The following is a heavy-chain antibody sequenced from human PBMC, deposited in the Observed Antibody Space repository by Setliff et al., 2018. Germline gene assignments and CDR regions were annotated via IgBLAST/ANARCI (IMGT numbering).Heavy chain of an antibody. Sequence: SETLSLTCTVSGGSISSSSYYWGWIRQPPGKGLEWIGSIYYSGSTYYSPSLKSRVTISVETSKNQFSLKLSSVTAADTAVYYCARAAGYSSSWYHYYYGMDVWGQGTTVTVSS. CDR2: IYYSGST. CDR3: ARAAGYSSSWYHYYYGMDV. V-gene: IGHV4-39*01. D-gene: IGHD6-13*01. J-gene: IGHJ6*02. CDR1: GGSISSSSYY.